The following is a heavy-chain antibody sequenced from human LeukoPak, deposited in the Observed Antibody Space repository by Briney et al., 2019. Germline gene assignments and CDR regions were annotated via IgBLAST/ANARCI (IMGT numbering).Heavy chain of an antibody. J-gene: IGHJ6*02. CDR2: INHSGST. CDR1: GGSFSGYY. CDR3: ARETFVVVVAARQVEYGMDV. V-gene: IGHV4-34*01. D-gene: IGHD2-15*01. Sequence: SETLSLTCAVYGGSFSGYYWSWIRQPPGKELEWIGEINHSGSTNYNPSLKSRVTISVDTSKNQFSLKLSSVTAADTAVYYCARETFVVVVAARQVEYGMDVWGQGTTVTVSS.